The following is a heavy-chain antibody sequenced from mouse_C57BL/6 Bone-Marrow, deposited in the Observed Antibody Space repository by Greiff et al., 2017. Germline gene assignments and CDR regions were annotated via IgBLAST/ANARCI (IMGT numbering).Heavy chain of an antibody. CDR1: GYSFTSYY. CDR3: AGREFAY. D-gene: IGHD3-1*01. Sequence: QVQLQQSGPELVKPGASVKISCKASGYSFTSYYIHWVKQRPGQGLEWIGWIYPGSGNTKYNEKFKGKATLTADTSSSTAYMQLSSLTSEASAVYCCAGREFAYWGQGTLVTVSA. J-gene: IGHJ3*01. V-gene: IGHV1-66*01. CDR2: IYPGSGNT.